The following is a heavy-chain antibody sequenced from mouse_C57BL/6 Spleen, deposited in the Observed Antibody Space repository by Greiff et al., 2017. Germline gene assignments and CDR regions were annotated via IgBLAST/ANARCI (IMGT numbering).Heavy chain of an antibody. CDR2: IYPGSGNT. V-gene: IGHV1-76*01. CDR3: ARSGSSDY. D-gene: IGHD1-1*01. Sequence: VKLMESGAELVRPGASVKLSCKASGYTFTDYYINWVKQRPGQGLEWIARIYPGSGNTYYNEKFKGKATLTAEKSSSTAYMQLSSLTSEDSAVYFCARSGSSDYWGQGTTLTVSS. CDR1: GYTFTDYY. J-gene: IGHJ2*01.